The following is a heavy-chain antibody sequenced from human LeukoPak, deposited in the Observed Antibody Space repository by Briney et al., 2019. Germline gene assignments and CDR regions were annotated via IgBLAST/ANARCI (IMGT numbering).Heavy chain of an antibody. CDR1: GFTFSSYS. D-gene: IGHD4-17*01. Sequence: PGGSLRLSXAASGFTFSSYSMNWVRQAPGKGLEWVPSISSSSSYIYYADSVKGRFTISRDNAKNSLYLQMNSLRAEDTAVYYCARDPPLPVTTDYFDYWGQGTLVTVSS. CDR2: ISSSSSYI. CDR3: ARDPPLPVTTDYFDY. J-gene: IGHJ4*02. V-gene: IGHV3-21*01.